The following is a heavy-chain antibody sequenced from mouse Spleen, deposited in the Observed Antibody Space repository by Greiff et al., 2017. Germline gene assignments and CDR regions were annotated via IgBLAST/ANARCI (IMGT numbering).Heavy chain of an antibody. CDR3: ANQEGDGEFAY. V-gene: IGHV5-17*02. CDR2: ISSGSSTI. D-gene: IGHD3-2*02. Sequence: EVKLVESGGGLVQPGGSRKLSCAASGFTFSSFGMHWVRQAPEKGLEWVAYISSGSSTIYYADTVKGRFTISRDNPKNTLFLQMTSLRSEDTAMYYCANQEGDGEFAYWGQGTLVTVSA. CDR1: GFTFSSFG. J-gene: IGHJ3*01.